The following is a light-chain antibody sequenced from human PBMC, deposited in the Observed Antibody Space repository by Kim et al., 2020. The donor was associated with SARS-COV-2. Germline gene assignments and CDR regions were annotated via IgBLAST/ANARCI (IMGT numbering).Light chain of an antibody. Sequence: EIVLTQSPGTLSLSPGERATLSCRASQSFSSNYLAWYQQKPGQAPRLLIYGASSRATGIPDRFSGSGSGTDFTLTISRLEPEDFAVYYCQHYRDSPGFTFGGGTKVDIK. CDR2: GAS. CDR3: QHYRDSPGFT. J-gene: IGKJ4*01. CDR1: QSFSSNY. V-gene: IGKV3-20*01.